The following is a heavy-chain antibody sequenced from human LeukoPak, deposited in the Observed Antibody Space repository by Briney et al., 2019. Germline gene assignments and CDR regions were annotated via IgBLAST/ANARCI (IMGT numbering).Heavy chain of an antibody. D-gene: IGHD1-26*01. J-gene: IGHJ4*02. Sequence: TSETLSLTRTVSGGSISSGTYYWGWVRQPPGKGLEWIGSIYYSGSTSYNPSLKSRVTISVDTSKNQFSLKLDSVTAADTAVYYCARNASDSGTSYFDYWGQGTLVTVSS. CDR2: IYYSGST. V-gene: IGHV4-39*01. CDR3: ARNASDSGTSYFDY. CDR1: GGSISSGTYY.